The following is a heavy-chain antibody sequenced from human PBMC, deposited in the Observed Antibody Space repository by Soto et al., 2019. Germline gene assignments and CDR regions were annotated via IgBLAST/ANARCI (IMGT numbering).Heavy chain of an antibody. CDR3: ASGIRNYYGVDV. J-gene: IGHJ6*02. CDR1: GFTFSTYW. CDR2: IKGDGSST. Sequence: EVQLVESGGGLVQPGGSLRLSCAASGFTFSTYWMHWVRQAPGTGLEWVSRIKGDGSSTSYADSVKGRFTISRDNAKNTLYLQMNSLGAEDTAVYWCASGIRNYYGVDVWGQGTTVTVSS. V-gene: IGHV3-74*01.